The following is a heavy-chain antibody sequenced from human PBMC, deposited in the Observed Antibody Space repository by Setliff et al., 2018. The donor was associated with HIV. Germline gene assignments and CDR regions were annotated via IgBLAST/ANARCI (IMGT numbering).Heavy chain of an antibody. CDR2: ITGSSDTI. V-gene: IGHV3-48*03. CDR3: ARVGYCSSTSCYDY. D-gene: IGHD2-2*01. Sequence: GGSLRLSCAASGFTFSSYEMDWFRQAPGKGLEWVSYITGSSDTIYYADSVKGRFTISRDNAKNSLYLQMNTLRAEDTAVYYCARVGYCSSTSCYDYWGQGTLVTVSS. J-gene: IGHJ4*02. CDR1: GFTFSSYE.